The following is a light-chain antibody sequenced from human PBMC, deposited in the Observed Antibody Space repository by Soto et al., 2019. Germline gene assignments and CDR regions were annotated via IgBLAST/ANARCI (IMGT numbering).Light chain of an antibody. V-gene: IGKV3-15*01. CDR1: QIVSSK. J-gene: IGKJ5*01. CDR2: DAS. Sequence: EIVMTQSPATLSVSPGERTTLSCRASQIVSSKLAWFQQKPGQAPRLLIYDASTRAIGIPARFSGSGSGTEFTLTINSLQADDFATYYCQQHNSFSITFGQGTRLEIK. CDR3: QQHNSFSIT.